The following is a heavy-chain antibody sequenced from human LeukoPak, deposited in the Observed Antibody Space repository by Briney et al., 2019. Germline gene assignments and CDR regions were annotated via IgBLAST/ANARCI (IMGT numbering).Heavy chain of an antibody. CDR1: GYTFTSYG. Sequence: GASVKVSCKASGYTFTSYGISWVRQAPGQGLEWMGWISAYNGNTNYAQKLQGRVTMTTDTSTSTAYMELRSLRSDDTAVYYCAAGNIAARPSRAHYYYYYGMDVWGQGTTVTVSS. CDR2: ISAYNGNT. D-gene: IGHD6-6*01. CDR3: AAGNIAARPSRAHYYYYYGMDV. V-gene: IGHV1-18*01. J-gene: IGHJ6*02.